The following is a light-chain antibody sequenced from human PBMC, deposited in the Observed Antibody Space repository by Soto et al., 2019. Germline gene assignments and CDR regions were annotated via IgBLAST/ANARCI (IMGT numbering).Light chain of an antibody. CDR1: QGISSY. V-gene: IGKV1-27*01. Sequence: DIQMTQSPSSLSASVGDRVTITCRASQGISSYLAWYQQKLGKVPKLLISAASTLQSGVPSRFSGSGSGTDFTLTSSSLQPEDVATYYCQKDSSVITFGQGTRLEIK. CDR3: QKDSSVIT. CDR2: AAS. J-gene: IGKJ5*01.